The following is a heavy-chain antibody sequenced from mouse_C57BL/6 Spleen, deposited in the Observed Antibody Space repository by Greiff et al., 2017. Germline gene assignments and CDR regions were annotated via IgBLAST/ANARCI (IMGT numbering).Heavy chain of an antibody. CDR1: GFSLTSSG. Sequence: QVQLQQSGPGLVQPSPSLSISCTVSGFSLTSSGVHWVRQSPGKGLEWLGGIWRGGSTDYNAAFMSRLSITKDDSTSQVFFKMNSLQADDTAIYYCAETDYYGSSEGFAYWGQGTLVTVSA. CDR2: IWRGGST. D-gene: IGHD1-1*01. V-gene: IGHV2-5*01. J-gene: IGHJ3*01. CDR3: AETDYYGSSEGFAY.